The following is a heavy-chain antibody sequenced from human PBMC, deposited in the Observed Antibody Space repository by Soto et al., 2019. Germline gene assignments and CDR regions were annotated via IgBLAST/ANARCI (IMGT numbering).Heavy chain of an antibody. J-gene: IGHJ2*01. CDR3: ARSPILYGDYASWYFDL. Sequence: QVQLQESGPGLVKPSETLSLTCAVSGGSMSSYYWSWIRQPPGKGLEWIGYINYTDSTNYNPSLKSRVTISVGTSKNQFSLSVTSVSAADTAVYCCARSPILYGDYASWYFDLWGRGTLVTVSS. D-gene: IGHD4-17*01. CDR2: INYTDST. V-gene: IGHV4-59*01. CDR1: GGSMSSYY.